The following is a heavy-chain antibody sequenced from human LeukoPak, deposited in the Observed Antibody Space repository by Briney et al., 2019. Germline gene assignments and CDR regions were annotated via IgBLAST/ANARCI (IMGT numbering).Heavy chain of an antibody. CDR2: IFPADSNT. CDR1: GYSFASSW. Sequence: GESLKISCQASGYSFASSWIGWVRRMPGKGLEWMGTIFPADSNTRYSPSFQGQVTISVDKSNNTAYLQWSSLKASDTAIYYCAGLSGGSPWGQGTLVTVSS. CDR3: AGLSGGSP. J-gene: IGHJ5*02. D-gene: IGHD2-15*01. V-gene: IGHV5-51*01.